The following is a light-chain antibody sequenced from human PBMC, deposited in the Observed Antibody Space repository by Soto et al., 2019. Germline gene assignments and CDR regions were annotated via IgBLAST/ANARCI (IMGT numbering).Light chain of an antibody. V-gene: IGLV2-11*01. J-gene: IGLJ1*01. CDR3: SSYAGSDTFV. CDR1: SSDVGAYND. CDR2: DVA. Sequence: QSAMTQPRSVYGSPGQSVTISCTGTSSDVGAYNDVSWYQQHPGKAPELIIFDVARRPAGVPDRFSGPKSGNTASLTVSGLQAQADAAYYCSSYAGSDTFVFGTGTKVTVL.